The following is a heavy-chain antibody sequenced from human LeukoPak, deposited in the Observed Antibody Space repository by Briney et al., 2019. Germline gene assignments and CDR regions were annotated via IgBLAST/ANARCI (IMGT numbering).Heavy chain of an antibody. CDR2: ISSNGGST. J-gene: IGHJ4*02. D-gene: IGHD4-17*01. CDR3: AREGPYGDYDY. V-gene: IGHV3-64*01. Sequence: GGSLRLSCAASGFTFSSYAMHWVRQAPGKGLEYVSAISSNGGSTYYANSVKGRFTISRDNSKNTLYLQLASLRAEDMAVYYCAREGPYGDYDYWGQGTLVTVSS. CDR1: GFTFSSYA.